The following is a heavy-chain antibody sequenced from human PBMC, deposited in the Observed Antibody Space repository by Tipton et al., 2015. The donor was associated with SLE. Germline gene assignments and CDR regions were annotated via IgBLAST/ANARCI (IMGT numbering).Heavy chain of an antibody. CDR2: IYYSGST. CDR1: GGSISSSSYY. D-gene: IGHD2-2*01. CDR3: ARDYGYCSSTSCYPWYFDL. Sequence: LRLSCTVSGGSISSSSYYWGWIRQPPGKGLEWIGSIYYSGSTYYNPSLKSRVTISVDTSKNQFSLKLSSVTAADTAVYYCARDYGYCSSTSCYPWYFDLWGQGTMVTVSS. V-gene: IGHV4-39*07. J-gene: IGHJ3*01.